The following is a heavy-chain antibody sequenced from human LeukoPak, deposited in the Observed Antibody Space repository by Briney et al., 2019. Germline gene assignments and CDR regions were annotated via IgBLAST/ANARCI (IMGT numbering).Heavy chain of an antibody. CDR3: AKVRWDNSGWYYLDS. J-gene: IGHJ4*02. V-gene: IGHV3-30*02. CDR1: RFTFSSYG. D-gene: IGHD6-19*01. Sequence: PGGSLRLSCAASRFTFSSYGMHWVRQAPGKGLEWVAYIQYDGSNEQYADSVKGRFSISRDSSKNILYLQMNSLRAEDTAVYYCAKVRWDNSGWYYLDSWGQGTLVTVSS. CDR2: IQYDGSNE.